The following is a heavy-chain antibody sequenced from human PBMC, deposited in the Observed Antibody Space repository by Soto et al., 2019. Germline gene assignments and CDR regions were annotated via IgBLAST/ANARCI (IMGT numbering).Heavy chain of an antibody. J-gene: IGHJ4*02. CDR1: GGSISNHY. V-gene: IGHV4-59*11. Sequence: QVQLQESGPGLVKPSETLSLTCTVSGGSISNHYWSWIRQPPGKGLEWIGYIYYNGNTNYNPSLKSRVTMSVDTSKHQISLKLSSVTAADTAVYYCTRANWYSEDCGQGTLVTVSS. D-gene: IGHD7-27*01. CDR2: IYYNGNT. CDR3: TRANWYSED.